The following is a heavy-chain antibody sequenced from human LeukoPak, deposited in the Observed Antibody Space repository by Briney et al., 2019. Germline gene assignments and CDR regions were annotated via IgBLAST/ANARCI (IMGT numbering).Heavy chain of an antibody. V-gene: IGHV4-38-2*01. Sequence: PSETLSLTRAVSGYSITGGYYWGWIRQPPGKGLEWIGSIYHSGSTYYNPSLKSRVTISADTSKNQFYLRLTSVTAADTAVYYCAPHRYSSGCPSEGWGQGTLVTVSS. J-gene: IGHJ4*02. D-gene: IGHD6-19*01. CDR2: IYHSGST. CDR1: GYSITGGYY. CDR3: APHRYSSGCPSEG.